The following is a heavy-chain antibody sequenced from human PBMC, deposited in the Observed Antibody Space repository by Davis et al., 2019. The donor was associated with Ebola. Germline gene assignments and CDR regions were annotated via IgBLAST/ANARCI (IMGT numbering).Heavy chain of an antibody. CDR1: GFSFSSYG. CDR2: ISYDGSDK. D-gene: IGHD3-3*01. CDR3: ARQGWSGYSLRHWLDP. J-gene: IGHJ5*02. Sequence: GGSLRLSCAASGFSFSSYGMHWVRQAPGKGLEWVAVISYDGSDKYYADSVKGRFTISRDNSRDTLYLQMNSLRAEDTAVYYCARQGWSGYSLRHWLDPWGRGTLVTVSS. V-gene: IGHV3-30*03.